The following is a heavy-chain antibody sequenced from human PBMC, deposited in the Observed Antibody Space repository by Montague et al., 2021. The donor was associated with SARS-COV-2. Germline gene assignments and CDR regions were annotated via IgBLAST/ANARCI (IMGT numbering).Heavy chain of an antibody. CDR3: AREGFSSGYYET. CDR2: IYYSGST. J-gene: IGHJ5*02. CDR1: GGSISSSNYY. V-gene: IGHV4-39*02. Sequence: SETLSLTCSVSGGSISSSNYYWGWIHQPPGKGLEWIGSIYYSGSTYYNPSLKSRVAISVDTSKNQFSLILRSMTAADTAVFYCAREGFSSGYYETWGQGTLVTVSS. D-gene: IGHD3-22*01.